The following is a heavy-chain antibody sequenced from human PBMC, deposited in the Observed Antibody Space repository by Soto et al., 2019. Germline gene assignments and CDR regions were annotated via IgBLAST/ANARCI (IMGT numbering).Heavy chain of an antibody. CDR2: LNDSGGT. D-gene: IGHD3-10*01. V-gene: IGHV4-34*01. CDR3: ARARGGVQH. Sequence: SETLSLTCAVYGGSFSGYYWSWIRQPPGKGLEWIGELNDSGGTNYNASLKSRVSISGDTSKNQFSLKLNLVTAADTAVYYCARARGGVQHWGRGTLVTVSS. CDR1: GGSFSGYY. J-gene: IGHJ1*01.